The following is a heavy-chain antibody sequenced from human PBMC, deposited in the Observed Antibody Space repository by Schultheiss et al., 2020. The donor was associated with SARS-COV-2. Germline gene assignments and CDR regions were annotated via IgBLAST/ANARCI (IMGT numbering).Heavy chain of an antibody. CDR3: ARGYCSGGSCFHFDY. D-gene: IGHD2-15*01. CDR2: INHSGST. J-gene: IGHJ4*02. V-gene: IGHV4-39*07. CDR1: GGSISSGDYY. Sequence: SETLSLTCTVSGGSISSGDYYWSWIRQPPGKGLEWIGEINHSGSTYYNPSLKSRVTISVDTSKNQFSLKLSSVTAADTAVYYCARGYCSGGSCFHFDYWGQGTLVTVSS.